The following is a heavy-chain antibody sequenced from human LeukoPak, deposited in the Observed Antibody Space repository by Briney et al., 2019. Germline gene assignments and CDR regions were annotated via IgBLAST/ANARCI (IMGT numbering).Heavy chain of an antibody. CDR3: ARGTGFRQWLVPDY. CDR2: INPNSGGT. D-gene: IGHD6-19*01. J-gene: IGHJ4*02. V-gene: IGHV1-2*02. CDR1: GYTFTGYY. Sequence: ASVKVSCKASGYTFTGYYMHWVRQAPGQGLEWMGWINPNSGGTNYAQKFQGRVTMTRHTSISTAYMELSRLRSDDTAVYYCARGTGFRQWLVPDYWGQGTLVTVSS.